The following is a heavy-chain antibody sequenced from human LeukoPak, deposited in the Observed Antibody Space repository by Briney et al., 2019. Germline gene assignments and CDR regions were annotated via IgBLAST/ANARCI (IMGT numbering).Heavy chain of an antibody. D-gene: IGHD5-18*01. CDR1: GFTFSSYG. Sequence: GGSLRLSCAASGFTFSSYGMSWVRQAPGKGLEWVSAISGSGGSTYYADSVKGRFTISRDNSKNTLYLQMNSLRAEDTAVYYCAAHRTSGYSYGSYWGQGTLVTVSS. CDR2: ISGSGGST. V-gene: IGHV3-23*01. CDR3: AAHRTSGYSYGSY. J-gene: IGHJ4*02.